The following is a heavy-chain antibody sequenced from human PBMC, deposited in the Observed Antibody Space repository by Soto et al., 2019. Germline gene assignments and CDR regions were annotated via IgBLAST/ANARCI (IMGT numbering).Heavy chain of an antibody. Sequence: PSETLSITCAVNGVSFSGYYCSWIRQPPGKGLEWIGEINHSGSTNYNPSLKSRVTISVDTSKNQFSLKLSSVTAADTAVYYCARELIGFRDTAMVVDDYRGQGTLVT. D-gene: IGHD5-18*01. CDR3: ARELIGFRDTAMVVDDY. CDR2: INHSGST. CDR1: GVSFSGYY. V-gene: IGHV4-34*01. J-gene: IGHJ4*02.